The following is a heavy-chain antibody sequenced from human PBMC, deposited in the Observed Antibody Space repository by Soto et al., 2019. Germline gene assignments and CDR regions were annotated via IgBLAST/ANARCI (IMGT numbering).Heavy chain of an antibody. CDR3: ARGRLQLRYPFDY. Sequence: QVQLQESGPGLVKPSETLSLTCTVSGGSISSYYWSWIRQPPGKGLEWIGYIYYSGSTNYNPSLKSRVTISVGTSKNLFSLKLSSVTAADTAVYYCARGRLQLRYPFDYWGQGTLVTVSS. CDR1: GGSISSYY. CDR2: IYYSGST. D-gene: IGHD5-18*01. V-gene: IGHV4-59*01. J-gene: IGHJ4*02.